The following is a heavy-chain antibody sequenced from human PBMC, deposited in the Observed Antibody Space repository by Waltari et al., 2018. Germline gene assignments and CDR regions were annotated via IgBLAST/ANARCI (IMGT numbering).Heavy chain of an antibody. CDR1: GGSTSSSSYY. J-gene: IGHJ5*02. D-gene: IGHD6-6*01. CDR2: IYYSGGT. CDR3: AREDGGSSSS. Sequence: QLQLQESSPGLVKPSETLSLTCTVSGGSTSSSSYYWGWIRQAPGKGLEWIGGIYYSGGTYYNPSLKGRVAISIDTSKNQFSLKVSSVTAADTAVYYCAREDGGSSSSWGQGTLVTVSS. V-gene: IGHV4-39*07.